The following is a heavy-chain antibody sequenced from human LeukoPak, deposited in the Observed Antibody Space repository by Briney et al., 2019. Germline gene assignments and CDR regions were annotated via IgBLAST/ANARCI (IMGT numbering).Heavy chain of an antibody. D-gene: IGHD3-9*01. V-gene: IGHV4-34*01. Sequence: SETLSLTCTVYGGSFRGYSWTWIRQPPGRELEWIGEINQSRITNYKSSLKRRVTISLDTFKNHLSLNLTSVTAADTAVYYCARGVLRYVDWQLRYFDAWGQGTLVSVSS. CDR2: INQSRIT. CDR1: GGSFRGYS. J-gene: IGHJ5*02. CDR3: ARGVLRYVDWQLRYFDA.